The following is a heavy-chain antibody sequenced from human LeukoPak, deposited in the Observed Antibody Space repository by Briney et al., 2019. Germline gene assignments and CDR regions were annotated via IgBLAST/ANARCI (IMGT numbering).Heavy chain of an antibody. D-gene: IGHD2-2*01. CDR2: IIPIFGTA. CDR1: GGTFSSYA. Sequence: ASVKVSCKTSGGTFSSYAISWVRQAPGQGLEWMGGIIPIFGTANYAQKFQGRVTITADESTSTAYMELSSLRSEDTAVYYCARANIVVVPAAIYWFDPWGQGTLVPVSS. J-gene: IGHJ5*02. V-gene: IGHV1-69*13. CDR3: ARANIVVVPAAIYWFDP.